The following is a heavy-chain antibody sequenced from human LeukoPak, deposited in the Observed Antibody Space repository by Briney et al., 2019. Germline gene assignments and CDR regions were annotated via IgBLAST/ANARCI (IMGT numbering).Heavy chain of an antibody. CDR3: AKTRRTTMVRGAKGWFDP. CDR1: GFTFSSYA. D-gene: IGHD3-10*01. Sequence: GGSLRLSCAASGFTFSSYAMSWVRQAPGKGLEWVSAISGSGGSTYYADSVKGRFTISRDNSKNTLYLQINSLRAEDTAVYYCAKTRRTTMVRGAKGWFDPWGQGTLVTVSS. J-gene: IGHJ5*02. CDR2: ISGSGGST. V-gene: IGHV3-23*01.